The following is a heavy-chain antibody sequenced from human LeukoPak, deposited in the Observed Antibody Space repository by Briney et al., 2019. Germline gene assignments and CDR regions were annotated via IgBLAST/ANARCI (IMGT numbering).Heavy chain of an antibody. CDR2: INPSGGST. V-gene: IGHV1-46*01. CDR3: ARYRDGYNSRDWFDP. J-gene: IGHJ5*02. Sequence: ASVKVSCKASGYTFTSYYMHWVRQAPGQGLEWMGIINPSGGSTSYAQKFQGRVTMTRDTSISTAYMELSRLRSDDTAVYYCARYRDGYNSRDWFDPWGQGTLVTVSS. CDR1: GYTFTSYY. D-gene: IGHD5-24*01.